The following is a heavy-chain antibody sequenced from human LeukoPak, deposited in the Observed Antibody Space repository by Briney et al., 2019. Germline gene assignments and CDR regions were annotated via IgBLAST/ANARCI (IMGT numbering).Heavy chain of an antibody. V-gene: IGHV4-39*01. CDR1: GGSFSSYSSY. CDR2: VYYSGST. J-gene: IGHJ4*02. CDR3: ARRGSLRAYYFDY. D-gene: IGHD2-8*01. Sequence: SETLSLTCTVSGGSFSSYSSYWGWIRQPPGKGLEWIGSVYYSGSTYYNPSLKSRVTISVDTSKNQFSLKLSSVTAADTAVYYCARRGSLRAYYFDYWGQGTLVTVSS.